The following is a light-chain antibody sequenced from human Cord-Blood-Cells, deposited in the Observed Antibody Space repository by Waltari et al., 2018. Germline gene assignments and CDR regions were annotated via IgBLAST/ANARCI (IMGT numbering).Light chain of an antibody. CDR2: AAS. V-gene: IGKV1-39*01. Sequence: DIQMTQSPSSLSASVGDRVTITCRASQSISSYLNWYQQKPGKAPKLLIYAASSLQSGVPSRFSGIGSGTDFTLTISSLQPEDFATYDCQQSYSTPYTFGQGTKLEIK. CDR1: QSISSY. J-gene: IGKJ2*01. CDR3: QQSYSTPYT.